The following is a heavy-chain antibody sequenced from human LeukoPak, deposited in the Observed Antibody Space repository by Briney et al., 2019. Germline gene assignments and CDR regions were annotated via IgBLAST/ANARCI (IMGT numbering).Heavy chain of an antibody. D-gene: IGHD1-26*01. J-gene: IGHJ4*02. CDR3: ARGPRYSGGYHHYFDY. CDR1: GDSVSSNSAA. V-gene: IGHV6-1*01. CDR2: TYYRSKWYN. Sequence: SQTLSLTCAISGDSVSSNSAAWNWIRQSPSRGLEWLGRTYYRSKWYNDYAVSVKSRITINPDTSKNQFSLQLNSVTPEDTAVYYCARGPRYSGGYHHYFDYWGQGTLVTVSS.